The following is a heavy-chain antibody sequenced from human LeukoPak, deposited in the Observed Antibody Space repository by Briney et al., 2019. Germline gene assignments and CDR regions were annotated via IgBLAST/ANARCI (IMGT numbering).Heavy chain of an antibody. D-gene: IGHD3-22*01. CDR3: ARVPRGGYLYYFDY. J-gene: IGHJ4*02. CDR1: GGSISSGGYY. V-gene: IGHV4-31*03. Sequence: PSETLSLTCTVSGGSISSGGYYWSWIRQHPGKGLEWIGYIYYSGSTYYNPSLKSRVTISVDTSKNQFSLKLSSVTAADTAVYYCARVPRGGYLYYFDYWGQGTLVTVSS. CDR2: IYYSGST.